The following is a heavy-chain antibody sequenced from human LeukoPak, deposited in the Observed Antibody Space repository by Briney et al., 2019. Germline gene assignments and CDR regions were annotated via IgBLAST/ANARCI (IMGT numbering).Heavy chain of an antibody. CDR1: GGSISSYY. D-gene: IGHD4-11*01. V-gene: IGHV4-59*08. CDR2: IYYSGST. J-gene: IGHJ6*02. CDR3: ARHEVSYYYYGLDV. Sequence: SETLSLTCTVSGGSISSYYWSRIRQPPGKGLEWIGYIYYSGSTNYNPSLKSRVTISVDTSKDQFSLKLSSVTAADTAVYYCARHEVSYYYYGLDVWGQGTTVTVSS.